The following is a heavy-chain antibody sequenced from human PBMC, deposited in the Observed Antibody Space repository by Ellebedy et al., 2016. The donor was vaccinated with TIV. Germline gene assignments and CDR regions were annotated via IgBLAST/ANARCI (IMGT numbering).Heavy chain of an antibody. D-gene: IGHD6-19*01. CDR3: ARAGGSGWYVRWFDP. J-gene: IGHJ5*02. Sequence: GGSLRLXXKGSGYSFTSYWIGWVRQMPGKGLEWMGIIYPGDSDTRYSPSFQGQVTISADKSISTAYLQWSSLKASDTAMYYCARAGGSGWYVRWFDPWGQGTLVTVSS. V-gene: IGHV5-51*01. CDR1: GYSFTSYW. CDR2: IYPGDSDT.